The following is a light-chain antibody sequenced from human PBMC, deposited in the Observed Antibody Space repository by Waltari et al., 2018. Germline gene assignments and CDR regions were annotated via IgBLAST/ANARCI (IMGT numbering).Light chain of an antibody. J-gene: IGLJ1*01. CDR1: IRALGGNIL. CDR2: GVT. Sequence: SALTQPAPLSGSRGQSPPIPPTGSIRALGGNILFSRYQQHPGKAPKLLIYGVTKRPSGVSHRFSGSKSGNTASLTISGLQTEDEADYYCCSYAGSSTSSVVFGTGTKVIVL. V-gene: IGLV2-23*02. CDR3: CSYAGSSTSSVV.